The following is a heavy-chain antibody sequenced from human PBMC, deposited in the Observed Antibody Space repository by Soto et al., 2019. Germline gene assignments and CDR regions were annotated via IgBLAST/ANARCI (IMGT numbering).Heavy chain of an antibody. CDR1: GFTFSDHY. CDR2: IRNKANSYTT. CDR3: VRGPNSRYLGTTWDY. J-gene: IGHJ4*02. V-gene: IGHV3-72*01. D-gene: IGHD4-17*01. Sequence: EVQLVESGGGLVQPGGSLRLSCVVSGFTFSDHYMDWVRQAPGKGLEWVGRIRNKANSYTTVYAASVKGRFTISRDDSKNSMYLQMTSLKIEDTAVYYCVRGPNSRYLGTTWDYWGQGTLVTVSS.